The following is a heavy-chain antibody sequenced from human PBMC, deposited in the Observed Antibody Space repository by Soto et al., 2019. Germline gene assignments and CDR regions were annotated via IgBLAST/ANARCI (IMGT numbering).Heavy chain of an antibody. J-gene: IGHJ4*02. Sequence: GGSLRLSCAASGFTFSDYSRNWVRQAPGEGLEWVSSISSSSVYKYYADSVKGRFTISRDNAKNSLYLQMNSLRAEDTAVYYCARDKEVAAVDSWGQGTLVTVYS. D-gene: IGHD6-19*01. CDR2: ISSSSVYK. CDR3: ARDKEVAAVDS. CDR1: GFTFSDYS. V-gene: IGHV3-21*01.